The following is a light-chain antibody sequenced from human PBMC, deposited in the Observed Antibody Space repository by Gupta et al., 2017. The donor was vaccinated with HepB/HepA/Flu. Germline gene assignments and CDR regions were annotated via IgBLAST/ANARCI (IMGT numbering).Light chain of an antibody. J-gene: IGKJ1*01. V-gene: IGKV3-20*01. CDR1: QSVSSSY. CDR2: GAS. Sequence: EIVLTQSPGTLSLSPGERATLSCRASQSVSSSYVAWYQQKPGPAPRLLIYGASSRATGIPDMFSGSGSGTDFMLTIRRLEPGYVAVYCCQQYDRPWTFGQGTKVDIK. CDR3: QQYDRPWT.